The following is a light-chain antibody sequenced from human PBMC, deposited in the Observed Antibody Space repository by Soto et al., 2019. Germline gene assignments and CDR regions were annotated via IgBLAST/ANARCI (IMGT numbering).Light chain of an antibody. CDR1: QSVSSSY. CDR3: QQYGSSSALT. CDR2: GAS. V-gene: IGKV3-20*01. Sequence: EIVLTQSPGTLSLSPGERATLSCRASQSVSSSYLGWYQQHPGQAPRLLIYGASSRATGIPDRFSGSGSGTDFTLTISRLEPEDVAVYYCQQYGSSSALTFGGGTKVEIK. J-gene: IGKJ4*02.